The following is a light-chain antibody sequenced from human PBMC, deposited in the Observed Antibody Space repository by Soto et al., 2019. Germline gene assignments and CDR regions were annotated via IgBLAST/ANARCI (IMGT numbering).Light chain of an antibody. Sequence: DIQLTQSPSFLSASVGDRVTITCRASQGISSDLAWYQQKPGKAPKLLIYAASTLQSGVPSRFSGSGSGTEFTLTISSLQPEDFATSYCQQLNTYPFLTFGGGTKVEIK. CDR1: QGISSD. CDR3: QQLNTYPFLT. V-gene: IGKV1-9*01. J-gene: IGKJ4*01. CDR2: AAS.